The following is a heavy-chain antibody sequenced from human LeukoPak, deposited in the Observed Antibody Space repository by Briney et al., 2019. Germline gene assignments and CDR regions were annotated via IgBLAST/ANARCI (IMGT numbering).Heavy chain of an antibody. J-gene: IGHJ4*02. D-gene: IGHD3-9*01. CDR3: ARDGAPYYDILTGYYRYFDH. Sequence: SETLSLTCTVSGGSISSYYWSWIRQPPGKGLEWIGHIYYSGSTNYNPSLKSRVTISVDTSKNQISLKLSSVTAADTAVYYCARDGAPYYDILTGYYRYFDHWGQGTLVTVSS. V-gene: IGHV4-59*12. CDR2: IYYSGST. CDR1: GGSISSYY.